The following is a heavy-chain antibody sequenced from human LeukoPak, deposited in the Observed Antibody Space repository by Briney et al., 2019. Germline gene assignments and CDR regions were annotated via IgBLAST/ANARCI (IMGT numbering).Heavy chain of an antibody. J-gene: IGHJ5*02. Sequence: PGGSLRLSCAASGFTFSSYAMNWVRQAPGKGLEWVSAISSSGANTDYADSVKGRFTISRDNSNNTLYLRMNSLRAEDTAVYYCAKEKRPRITIFGVIITNWFDPWGQGTLVTVSS. CDR1: GFTFSSYA. CDR2: ISSSGANT. CDR3: AKEKRPRITIFGVIITNWFDP. D-gene: IGHD3-3*01. V-gene: IGHV3-23*01.